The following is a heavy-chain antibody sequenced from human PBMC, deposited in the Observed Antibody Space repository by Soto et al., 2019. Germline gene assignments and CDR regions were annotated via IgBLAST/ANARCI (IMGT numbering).Heavy chain of an antibody. J-gene: IGHJ4*02. CDR1: GFSFSTYS. Sequence: EVQLVESGGGLVKPGGSLRLSCAASGFSFSTYSMNWVRQAPGKGLEWVSSIIGSSTYIFYADSVKGRFTISRDNAKNALYLQMNSLRAEDTAVYYCARDVPNGNVDSWGQGTLVTVSS. CDR2: IIGSSTYI. CDR3: ARDVPNGNVDS. V-gene: IGHV3-21*03.